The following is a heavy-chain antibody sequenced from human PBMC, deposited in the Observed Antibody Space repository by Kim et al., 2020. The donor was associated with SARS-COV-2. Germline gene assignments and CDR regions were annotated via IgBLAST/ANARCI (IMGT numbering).Heavy chain of an antibody. Sequence: ASVKVSCKASGYNFIGYFIHWVRQAPGQGLEWMGRINPNSGGTKYAQKFQGRVTMIRDTSISTAYMELSRLRSDDTAVYFCARVYGSGSYYNEEFDYYAYYGMDVWGQGTTVTVSS. CDR3: ARVYGSGSYYNEEFDYYAYYGMDV. D-gene: IGHD3-10*01. CDR1: GYNFIGYF. CDR2: INPNSGGT. J-gene: IGHJ6*02. V-gene: IGHV1-2*06.